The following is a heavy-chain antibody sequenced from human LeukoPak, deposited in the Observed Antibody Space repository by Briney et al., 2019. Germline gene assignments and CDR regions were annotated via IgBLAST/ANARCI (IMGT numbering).Heavy chain of an antibody. CDR3: VRDWDHFDFDS. CDR2: IKGDGRHT. V-gene: IGHV3-74*01. D-gene: IGHD1-26*01. J-gene: IGHJ5*01. CDR1: GFTFRDYW. Sequence: GGSLILSCAASGFTFRDYWMHWIRQAPGKGLVWVSRIKGDGRHTIYADSVKGRFTISRDNAKNTLYLQMKSLRVEDTALYYCVRDWDHFDFDSWGQGTLVTVSS.